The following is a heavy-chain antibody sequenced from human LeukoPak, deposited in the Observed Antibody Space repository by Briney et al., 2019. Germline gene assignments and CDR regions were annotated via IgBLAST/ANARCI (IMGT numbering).Heavy chain of an antibody. J-gene: IGHJ4*02. CDR2: ISSSSSYI. D-gene: IGHD6-19*01. V-gene: IGHV3-21*01. CDR1: GFTFSSYS. CDR3: ARENTAVAGTPFDY. Sequence: GGSLRLSCAASGFTFSSYSMNWVGQAPGKGLEWVSSISSSSSYIYYADSVKGRFTISRDNAKNSLYLQMNSLRAEDTAVYYCARENTAVAGTPFDYWGQGTLVTVSS.